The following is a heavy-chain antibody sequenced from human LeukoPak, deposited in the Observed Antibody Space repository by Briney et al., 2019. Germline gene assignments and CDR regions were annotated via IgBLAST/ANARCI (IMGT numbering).Heavy chain of an antibody. Sequence: GESLNISCKGSGYSFTNYWIGWVRQMPGKGLEWMGIIYPGDSDTRYSPSFRGQVTISAGKSISTAYLQWSSLKASDTATYYCARLGIEAAGTLDYWGQGTLVTVSS. J-gene: IGHJ4*02. CDR3: ARLGIEAAGTLDY. D-gene: IGHD6-13*01. CDR2: IYPGDSDT. V-gene: IGHV5-51*01. CDR1: GYSFTNYW.